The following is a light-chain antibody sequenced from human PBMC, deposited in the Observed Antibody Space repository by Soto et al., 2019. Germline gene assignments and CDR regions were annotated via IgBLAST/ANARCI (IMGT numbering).Light chain of an antibody. CDR2: EVS. CDR3: SSYTSDTFFV. CDR1: NNDVGGYNY. Sequence: QSALTQPASVSGSPGQSITISCTGTNNDVGGYNYVSWFQHDPGKVPKLIIYEVSSRPSGVSNRFSGSKSGNTASLTISGLQAEDEADYYCSSYTSDTFFVFGTGTKLTVL. V-gene: IGLV2-14*01. J-gene: IGLJ1*01.